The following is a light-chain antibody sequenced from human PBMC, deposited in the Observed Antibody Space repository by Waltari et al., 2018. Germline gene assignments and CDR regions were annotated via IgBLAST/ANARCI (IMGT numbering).Light chain of an antibody. V-gene: IGKV3-20*01. CDR3: QQYGSSVMYT. CDR1: QSLTKRY. CDR2: GAS. J-gene: IGKJ2*01. Sequence: VLTQSPGTLSLSPGERATLSCRASQSLTKRYLAWYQQKPGQAPRLLIYGASSSAAGIPDRFSGSGSGTDFTLTISRLEPDDFAVYYCQQYGSSVMYTFGQGTKLEIK.